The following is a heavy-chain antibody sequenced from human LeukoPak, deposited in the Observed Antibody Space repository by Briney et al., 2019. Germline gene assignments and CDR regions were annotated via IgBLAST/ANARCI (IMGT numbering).Heavy chain of an antibody. CDR3: ARGGAAAGIFDY. CDR1: GFTFSDYY. Sequence: GGSLRLSCAASGFTFSDYYMSWIRQAPGKGLEWVSYISSSSSYTNYADSVKGRFTISGDNAKNSLYLQMNSLRAEDTALYYCARGGAAAGIFDYWGQGTLVTVSS. D-gene: IGHD6-13*01. V-gene: IGHV3-11*05. J-gene: IGHJ4*02. CDR2: ISSSSSYT.